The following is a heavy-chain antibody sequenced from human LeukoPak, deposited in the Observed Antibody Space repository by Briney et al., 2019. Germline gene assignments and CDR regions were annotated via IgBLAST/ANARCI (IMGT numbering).Heavy chain of an antibody. CDR3: ARAPESSSGWWYGMHV. J-gene: IGHJ6*02. V-gene: IGHV3-33*01. Sequence: GGSLRLSCAASGFTFSSYGMHWVRQAPGKGLEWVAVIWYDGSNKYYADSVKGRFTISRDNSKNTLYLQMNSLRAEDTAVYYCARAPESSSGWWYGMHVWGQGTTVTVSS. D-gene: IGHD6-19*01. CDR2: IWYDGSNK. CDR1: GFTFSSYG.